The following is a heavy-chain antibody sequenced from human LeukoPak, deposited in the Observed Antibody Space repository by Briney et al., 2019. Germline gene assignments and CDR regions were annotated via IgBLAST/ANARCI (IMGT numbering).Heavy chain of an antibody. V-gene: IGHV4-34*01. Sequence: SETLSLTSAVYGGSFSGYYWSWIRQPPGKGLEWIGEINHSGSTNYNPSLKSRVTISVDTSKNQFLLKLSSVTAADTAVYYCARDITIFGVVQSPRGNMDVWGKGTTVTVSS. CDR3: ARDITIFGVVQSPRGNMDV. D-gene: IGHD3-3*01. CDR2: INHSGST. J-gene: IGHJ6*03. CDR1: GGSFSGYY.